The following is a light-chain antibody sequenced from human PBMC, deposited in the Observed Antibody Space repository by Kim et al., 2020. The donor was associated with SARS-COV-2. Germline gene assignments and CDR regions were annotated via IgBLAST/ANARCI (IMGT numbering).Light chain of an antibody. Sequence: SVSPGERATLSCRASQSVSNNLAWYQQKAGQAPRLLIYGASTRAPGIAATFSGSGSGTEFTLTISGLRSEDFAVYYCHQYNDWPLTFGGGTKLEI. CDR3: HQYNDWPLT. CDR2: GAS. V-gene: IGKV3-15*01. J-gene: IGKJ4*01. CDR1: QSVSNN.